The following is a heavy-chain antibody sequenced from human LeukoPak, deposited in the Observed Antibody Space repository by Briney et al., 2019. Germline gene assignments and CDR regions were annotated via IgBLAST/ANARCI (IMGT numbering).Heavy chain of an antibody. CDR1: GYSISSGYY. V-gene: IGHV4-38-2*01. CDR3: ARPSGNCGGSNCFWD. J-gene: IGHJ4*02. D-gene: IGHD2-15*01. Sequence: SETLSLTCAVSGYSISSGYYWGWVRQPPGKGLGWIASIHHSGSTYSNPSLKRRVTISVDMSNKQFSLWLHSMTAADTAVYDCARPSGNCGGSNCFWDWGQGTLVSVSS. CDR2: IHHSGST.